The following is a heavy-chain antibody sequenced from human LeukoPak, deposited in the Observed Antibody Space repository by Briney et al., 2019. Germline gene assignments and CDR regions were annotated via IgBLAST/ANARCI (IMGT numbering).Heavy chain of an antibody. V-gene: IGHV4-4*07. CDR1: GGSISSYY. CDR2: IYTSGST. D-gene: IGHD3-22*01. Sequence: SETLSLTCTVSGGSISSYYWSWIRQPAGKGLEWIGRIYTSGSTNYNPSLKSRVTMSVDTSKNQFSLKLSSVTAADTAVYYCAKDSQGPYYTDAFDIWGQGTMVTVSS. J-gene: IGHJ3*02. CDR3: AKDSQGPYYTDAFDI.